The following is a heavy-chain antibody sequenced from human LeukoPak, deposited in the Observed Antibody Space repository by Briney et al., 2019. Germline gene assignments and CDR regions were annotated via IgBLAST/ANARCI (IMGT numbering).Heavy chain of an antibody. V-gene: IGHV3-30*03. Sequence: GGSLRLSCAASGFTFSSYCMHWVRQAPGKGLEWVAVISYDGSNKYYADSVKGRFTISRDNSKNTLYLQMNSLRAEDTAVYYCARYYYGSGSYYFDYWGQGTLVTVSS. D-gene: IGHD3-10*01. J-gene: IGHJ4*02. CDR3: ARYYYGSGSYYFDY. CDR1: GFTFSSYC. CDR2: ISYDGSNK.